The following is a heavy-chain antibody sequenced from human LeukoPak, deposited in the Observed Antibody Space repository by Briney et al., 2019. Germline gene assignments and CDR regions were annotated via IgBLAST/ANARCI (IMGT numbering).Heavy chain of an antibody. V-gene: IGHV3-7*01. D-gene: IGHD7-27*01. J-gene: IGHJ3*02. CDR2: IKQDGSEK. CDR3: TCLTWGRAFDI. CDR1: GFTFSSYW. Sequence: QPGGSLRLSCAASGFTFSSYWMSWVRQAPGKGLEWVANIKQDGSEKYYVDSVKGRFTISRDNAKNSLYLQMNSLRAEDTAVYYCTCLTWGRAFDIWGQGTMVTVSS.